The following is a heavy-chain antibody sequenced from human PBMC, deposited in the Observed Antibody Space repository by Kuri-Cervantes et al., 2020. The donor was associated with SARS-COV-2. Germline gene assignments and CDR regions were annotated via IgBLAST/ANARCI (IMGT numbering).Heavy chain of an antibody. Sequence: GESLKISCAAPGFTLSGHWIHWVRQAPGKGLGWVSRINPDGSYTNNADSVKGRFTISRDNSKNTLYLQMNSLRAEDTAVYYCAKDPIVVVITTYFDYWGQGTLVTVSS. V-gene: IGHV3-74*01. D-gene: IGHD3-22*01. J-gene: IGHJ4*02. CDR1: GFTLSGHW. CDR2: INPDGSYT. CDR3: AKDPIVVVITTYFDY.